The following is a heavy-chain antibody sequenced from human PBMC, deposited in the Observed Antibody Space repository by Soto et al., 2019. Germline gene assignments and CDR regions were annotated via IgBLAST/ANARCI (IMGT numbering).Heavy chain of an antibody. Sequence: GGSLRLSCVASGFTINDNHMNWVRRAPGRGLEWVSVISGGNNAYYADSVKGRFTVSRDNSKNTLYLQMGSLRAEDMAVYYCARDLKIFGSLGEPILGYWGQGTLVTVSS. CDR2: ISGGNNA. V-gene: IGHV3-66*01. D-gene: IGHD3-3*01. CDR3: ARDLKIFGSLGEPILGY. J-gene: IGHJ4*02. CDR1: GFTINDNH.